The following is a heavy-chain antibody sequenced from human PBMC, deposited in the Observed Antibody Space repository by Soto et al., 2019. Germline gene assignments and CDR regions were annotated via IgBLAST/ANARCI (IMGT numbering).Heavy chain of an antibody. J-gene: IGHJ3*02. D-gene: IGHD1-1*01. CDR2: IKSKTDGGTT. CDR3: TTDDPQLGGDHAFDI. Sequence: GGSLRLSCAASGFTFSNAWMSWVRQAPGKGLEWVGRIKSKTDGGTTDYAAPVKGRFTISRDDSKNTLYLQMNSLKTEDTAVYYCTTDDPQLGGDHAFDIWGQGTMVTVSS. CDR1: GFTFSNAW. V-gene: IGHV3-15*01.